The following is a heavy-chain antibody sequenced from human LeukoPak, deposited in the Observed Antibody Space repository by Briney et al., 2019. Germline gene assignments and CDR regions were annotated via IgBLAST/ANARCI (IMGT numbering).Heavy chain of an antibody. CDR1: GFTVSSNY. CDR3: AKLRGYSYGKGD. J-gene: IGHJ4*02. Sequence: GGSLRLSCAASGFTVSSNYISWVRQAPGKGLEWVAVISYDGSNKYYADSVKGRFTISRDNSKNTLYLQMNSLRAEDTAVYYCAKLRGYSYGKGDWGQGTLVTVSS. V-gene: IGHV3-30*18. CDR2: ISYDGSNK. D-gene: IGHD5-18*01.